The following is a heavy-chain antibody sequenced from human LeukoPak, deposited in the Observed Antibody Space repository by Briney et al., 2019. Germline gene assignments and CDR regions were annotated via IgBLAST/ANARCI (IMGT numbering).Heavy chain of an antibody. CDR1: GFTFSSYA. V-gene: IGHV3-30*04. CDR3: ARGGVDY. D-gene: IGHD3-16*01. Sequence: GGSLRLSCAAPGFTFSSYAMHWVRQAPGKGLEWVAVISYDGSNKYYADSVKGRFTISRDNSKNTLYLQMNSLRAEDTAVYYCARGGVDYWGQGTLVTVSS. J-gene: IGHJ4*02. CDR2: ISYDGSNK.